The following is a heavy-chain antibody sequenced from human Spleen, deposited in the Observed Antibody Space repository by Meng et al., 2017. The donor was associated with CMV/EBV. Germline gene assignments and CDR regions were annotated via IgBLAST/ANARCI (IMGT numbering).Heavy chain of an antibody. V-gene: IGHV3-33*05. J-gene: IGHJ4*02. D-gene: IGHD2-2*01. CDR2: LIYDGTNK. Sequence: GESLKISCAASGFTFSSYGMHWVRQAPGRGLEWVAFLIYDGTNKFYIDSVKGRFTISRDNSKNTLYLQMNSLRAEDTAVYYCASFSEYQLLKEGVYWGQGTLVTVSS. CDR3: ASFSEYQLLKEGVY. CDR1: GFTFSSYG.